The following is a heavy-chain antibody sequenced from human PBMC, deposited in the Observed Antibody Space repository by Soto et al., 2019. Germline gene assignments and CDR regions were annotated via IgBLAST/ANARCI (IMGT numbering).Heavy chain of an antibody. CDR3: ARAWIVRRMDV. Sequence: VQLVESGGGVVQPGRSLRLSCAASGFTFSSYGMHWVRQAPGKGLEWVAVIWYDGSNKYYADSVKGRFTISRDNSKNTLYLQMNSLRAEDTAVYYCARAWIVRRMDVWGKGTTVTVSS. V-gene: IGHV3-33*01. CDR2: IWYDGSNK. D-gene: IGHD5-12*01. J-gene: IGHJ6*03. CDR1: GFTFSSYG.